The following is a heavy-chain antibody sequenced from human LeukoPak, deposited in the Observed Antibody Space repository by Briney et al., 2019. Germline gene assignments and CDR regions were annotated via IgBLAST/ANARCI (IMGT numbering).Heavy chain of an antibody. CDR2: MDPSDSYT. CDR1: GYSFTSYW. Sequence: GESLRITCKGSGYSFTSYWISWVRQMPGKGLEWMGRMDPSDSYTNYSPSFQGHVTISADKSISTAYLQWSSLKASDTAMYYCARQEWQLVLLSHPWGQGTLVTVSS. D-gene: IGHD6-13*01. J-gene: IGHJ5*02. V-gene: IGHV5-10-1*01. CDR3: ARQEWQLVLLSHP.